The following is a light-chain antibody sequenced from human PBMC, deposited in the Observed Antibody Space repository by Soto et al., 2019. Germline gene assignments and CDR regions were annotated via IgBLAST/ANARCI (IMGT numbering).Light chain of an antibody. V-gene: IGLV3-1*01. Sequence: SYELTQPPSVSVSPGQTASITCSGDKLGDKYACWYQQKPGQSPVVVIYQDTKRPSGIPERFSGSNSGNTATLTISGTQAKDEGDYYCQAWDRSTAVVFGGGTKLTV. J-gene: IGLJ2*01. CDR1: KLGDKY. CDR2: QDT. CDR3: QAWDRSTAVV.